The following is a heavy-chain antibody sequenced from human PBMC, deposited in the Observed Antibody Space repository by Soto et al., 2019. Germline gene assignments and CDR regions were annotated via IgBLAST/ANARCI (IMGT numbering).Heavy chain of an antibody. CDR2: INAGNGNT. CDR3: AYVPLGYCSGGSCPYYMDV. V-gene: IGHV1-3*01. Sequence: ASVKVSCKASGYTFTSYAMHWVRQAPGQRLEWMGWINAGNGNTKYSRKFQGRVTITRDTSASTAYMELSSLRSEDTAVYYCAYVPLGYCSGGSCPYYMDVWGKGTTVTVSS. J-gene: IGHJ6*03. CDR1: GYTFTSYA. D-gene: IGHD2-15*01.